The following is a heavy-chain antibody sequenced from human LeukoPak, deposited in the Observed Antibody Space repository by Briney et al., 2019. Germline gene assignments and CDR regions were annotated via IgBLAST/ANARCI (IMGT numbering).Heavy chain of an antibody. Sequence: SGGSLRLSCVASGFTVSSNYMSWVRQAPGKGLEWVSVIYSGGSTYYADSVKGRLTISRDNSKNTLYLQMNSLRAEDTAVYYCARDPSTQDAFDIWGQGTMVTVSS. J-gene: IGHJ3*02. V-gene: IGHV3-53*01. CDR2: IYSGGST. CDR1: GFTVSSNY. CDR3: ARDPSTQDAFDI.